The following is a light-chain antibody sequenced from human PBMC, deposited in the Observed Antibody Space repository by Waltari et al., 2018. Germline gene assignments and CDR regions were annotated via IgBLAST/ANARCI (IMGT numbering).Light chain of an antibody. V-gene: IGLV1-40*01. J-gene: IGLJ2*01. CDR3: QAYDSGLSGVL. CDR2: GDT. Sequence: QSVLTQPPSVSGAPGQRVTISCTGTSYNIGAGYDVHWYQKLPGSLPKLLIHGDTNRPSGVPDRCYGSKAGTAASLTITGLQDEDEADYYCQAYDSGLSGVLFGGGTKLTVL. CDR1: SYNIGAGYD.